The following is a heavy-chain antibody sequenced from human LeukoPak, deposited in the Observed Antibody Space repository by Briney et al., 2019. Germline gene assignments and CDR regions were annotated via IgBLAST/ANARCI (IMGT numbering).Heavy chain of an antibody. CDR2: INHSRST. Sequence: SETLSLTCAVYGGSFSGYYWSWIRQPPGKGLEWIGEINHSRSTNYNPSLKSRVTISVDTSKNQFSLKLSSVTAADTAVYYCARTVYSSGWPGGDAFDIWGQGTMVTVSS. CDR3: ARTVYSSGWPGGDAFDI. V-gene: IGHV4-34*01. CDR1: GGSFSGYY. J-gene: IGHJ3*02. D-gene: IGHD6-19*01.